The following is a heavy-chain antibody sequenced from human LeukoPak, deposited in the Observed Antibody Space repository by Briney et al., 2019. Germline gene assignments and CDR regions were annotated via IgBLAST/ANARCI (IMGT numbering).Heavy chain of an antibody. D-gene: IGHD4/OR15-4a*01. Sequence: GGSLRLSCAASGFTFNSYWMNWVRQAPGKGLEWVANINLDGSEKYYVDSVKGRFTISRDNAKNSLYLQMNSLRAEDTAVYYCARRAGAYSHPYDYWGQGTLVTVSS. CDR1: GFTFNSYW. CDR2: INLDGSEK. CDR3: ARRAGAYSHPYDY. J-gene: IGHJ4*02. V-gene: IGHV3-7*01.